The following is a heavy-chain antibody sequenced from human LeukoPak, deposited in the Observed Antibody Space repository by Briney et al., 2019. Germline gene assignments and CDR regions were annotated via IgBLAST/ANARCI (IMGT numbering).Heavy chain of an antibody. D-gene: IGHD3-22*01. V-gene: IGHV4-59*01. CDR3: ARSPVRPKYYDDTSGYYYYMDV. CDR1: SGSISRYY. CDR2: IYYYGTT. J-gene: IGHJ6*03. Sequence: SETLSLTCTVSSGSISRYYWSWLRQPPEKGLEWIGNIYYYGTTNYNPSLKSRVTISVDTSKNQLSLKLRSVTAADTAVYYCARSPVRPKYYDDTSGYYYYMDVWGKGTTVTVSS.